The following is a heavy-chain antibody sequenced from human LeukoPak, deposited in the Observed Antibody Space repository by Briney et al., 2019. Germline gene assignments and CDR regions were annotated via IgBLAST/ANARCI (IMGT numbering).Heavy chain of an antibody. CDR1: GFSLSTSGVG. J-gene: IGHJ5*02. CDR3: AHCSLPCGGGSCLSYNWFAP. Sequence: SGPTLVKPTQTLTLTCTFSGFSLSTSGVGVGWIRQPPGKALEWLALIYWDDDKRYSPSLKSRLTITKDTSKNQVVLTMTNMDPVNTPTYSCAHCSLPCGGGSCLSYNWFAPGGQGTLVTVSS. CDR2: IYWDDDK. V-gene: IGHV2-5*02. D-gene: IGHD2-15*01.